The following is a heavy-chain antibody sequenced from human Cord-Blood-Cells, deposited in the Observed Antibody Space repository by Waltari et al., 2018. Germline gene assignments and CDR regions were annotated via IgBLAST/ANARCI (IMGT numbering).Heavy chain of an antibody. D-gene: IGHD1-26*01. CDR1: GGSFSGYY. J-gene: IGHJ3*02. V-gene: IGHV4-34*01. Sequence: QVRLQQWGAGLLKPSETLSLTCAVYGGSFSGYYWSWIRQPPGKGLEWIGEINHSGSTNYNPALKSRVTISVDTSKNQFSLKLSSVTAADTAVYYCARGWDGAFDIWGQGTMVTVSS. CDR2: INHSGST. CDR3: ARGWDGAFDI.